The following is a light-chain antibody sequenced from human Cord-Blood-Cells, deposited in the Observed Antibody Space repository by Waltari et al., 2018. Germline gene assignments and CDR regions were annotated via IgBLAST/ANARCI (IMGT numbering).Light chain of an antibody. Sequence: DIVMTQTPLSLSVTPGQPASISCKSSQSLLHSDGKTYLYWYLQKPGQSPQLLIYEVSSRFSGVPDRFSGSGSGTDFTLTISSLQAEDVAVYYCQQYYSTPLTFGGGTKVEIK. J-gene: IGKJ4*01. V-gene: IGKV2-29*02. CDR3: QQYYSTPLT. CDR2: EVS. CDR1: QSLLHSDGKTY.